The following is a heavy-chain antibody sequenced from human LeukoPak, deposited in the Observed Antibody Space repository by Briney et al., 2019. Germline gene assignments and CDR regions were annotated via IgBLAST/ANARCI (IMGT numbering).Heavy chain of an antibody. CDR2: IRSKAYGGTT. CDR3: ARHYLGFSGSYGWGYDY. V-gene: IGHV3-49*04. J-gene: IGHJ4*02. D-gene: IGHD1-26*01. Sequence: PGGSLRLSCTASGFTFGDYAMSWVRQAPGKGLEWVGFIRSKAYGGTTEYAASVKGRFTISRDDSKSIAYLQMNSLKTEDTAVYYCARHYLGFSGSYGWGYDYWGQGTLVTVSS. CDR1: GFTFGDYA.